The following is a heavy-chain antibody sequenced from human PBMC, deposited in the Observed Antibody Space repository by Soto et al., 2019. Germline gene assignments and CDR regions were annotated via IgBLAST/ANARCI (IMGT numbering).Heavy chain of an antibody. Sequence: PSETLSLTCTLSGDSISRGGYYSSWIRQQPGKGLEWIGYIYHSGSTYYNPSLASRVIISEDTSKNQFSLKLSSLTAADTAVYYCARGLQLGYWGQGTQVTVSS. CDR2: IYHSGST. CDR1: GDSISRGGYY. CDR3: ARGLQLGY. V-gene: IGHV4-31*03. J-gene: IGHJ4*02.